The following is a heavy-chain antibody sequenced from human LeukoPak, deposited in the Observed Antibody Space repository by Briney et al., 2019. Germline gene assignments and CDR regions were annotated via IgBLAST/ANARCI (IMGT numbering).Heavy chain of an antibody. CDR3: ARDRASTFFDY. D-gene: IGHD2-2*01. J-gene: IGHJ4*02. CDR1: GGSISSGICY. Sequence: PSETLSLTCSVSGGSISSGICYSSWIRQPAGKGLEWIGRIYTSGSTNYNPSLKSRFTISVDTSKNQFSLKLSSVTAADTAVYYCARDRASTFFDYWGQGTLVTVSS. V-gene: IGHV4-61*02. CDR2: IYTSGST.